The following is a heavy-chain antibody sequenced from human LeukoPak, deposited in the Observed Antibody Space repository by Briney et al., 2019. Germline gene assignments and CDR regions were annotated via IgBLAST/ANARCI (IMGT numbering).Heavy chain of an antibody. CDR3: ASGQQLVLGIPFYYYYGMDV. V-gene: IGHV3-30*04. CDR1: GFTFSSYA. J-gene: IGHJ6*02. D-gene: IGHD6-13*01. CDR2: ISYDGSNK. Sequence: GGSLRLSCAASGFTFSSYAMSWVRQAPGKGLEWVAVISYDGSNKYYADSVKGRFTISRDNSKNTLYLQMNSLRAEDTAVYYCASGQQLVLGIPFYYYYGMDVWGQGTTVTVSS.